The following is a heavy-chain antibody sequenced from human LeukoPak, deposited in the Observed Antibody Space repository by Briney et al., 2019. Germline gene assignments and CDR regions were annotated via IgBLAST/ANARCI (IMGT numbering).Heavy chain of an antibody. Sequence: GGSLRLSCAASGFIFSDYSMNWVHLAPGKGLEWVSTISSTSDYIYYADSVKGRFTISRDNARNSLYLQMNSLRVEDTAMYYCARGPPDILTGYSAYWGQGSLVTVSS. J-gene: IGHJ4*02. CDR3: ARGPPDILTGYSAY. CDR1: GFIFSDYS. V-gene: IGHV3-21*01. D-gene: IGHD3-9*01. CDR2: ISSTSDYI.